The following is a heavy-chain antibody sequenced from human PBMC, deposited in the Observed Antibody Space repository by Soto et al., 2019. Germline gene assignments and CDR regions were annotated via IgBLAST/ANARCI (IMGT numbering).Heavy chain of an antibody. Sequence: QVQLVQSGAEVKKPGASVKISCKASGFTFSTYDISWVRQATGQGLEWMGWMSPRNGNTGYAQKFQGRISMTRDTSINTVYMELSSLRSEDTAVYYCASDDDFWSGLGAYWGQGTLITVSS. D-gene: IGHD3-3*01. J-gene: IGHJ4*02. CDR1: GFTFSTYD. CDR2: MSPRNGNT. V-gene: IGHV1-8*01. CDR3: ASDDDFWSGLGAY.